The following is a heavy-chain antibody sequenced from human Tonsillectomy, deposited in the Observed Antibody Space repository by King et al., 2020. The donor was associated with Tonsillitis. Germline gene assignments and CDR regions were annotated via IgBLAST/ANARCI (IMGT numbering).Heavy chain of an antibody. D-gene: IGHD3-16*01. CDR3: ARDVESVGYVG. CDR2: ISFDGSYT. J-gene: IGHJ6*02. Sequence: QLVQSGGGVVRPGRSLRLSCAASGFTFNSYLMHWVRQAPGKGLEWVAVISFDGSYTYYVDSVKGRFTISRDNSKNSLYLQTNSLRPEDTAVYYCARDVESVGYVGWGQGTTVAVS. V-gene: IGHV3-30-3*01. CDR1: GFTFNSYL.